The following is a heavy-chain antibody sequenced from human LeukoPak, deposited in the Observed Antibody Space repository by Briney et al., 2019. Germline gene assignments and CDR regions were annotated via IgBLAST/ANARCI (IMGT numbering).Heavy chain of an antibody. CDR3: AKDGGLNWFDP. J-gene: IGHJ5*02. V-gene: IGHV3-7*03. D-gene: IGHD3-16*01. CDR1: GFTFSTYW. CDR2: IKQDGSEK. Sequence: GGSLRLSCAASGFTFSTYWMSWVRQAPGKGLEWVANIKQDGSEKYYVDSVKGRFTISRDNAKNSLNLQMNSLRAEDTAVYYCAKDGGLNWFDPWGQGTLVTVSS.